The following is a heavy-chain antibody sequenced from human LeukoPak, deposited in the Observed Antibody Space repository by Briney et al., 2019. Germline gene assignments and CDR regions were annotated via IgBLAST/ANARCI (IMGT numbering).Heavy chain of an antibody. CDR1: GGSITSTNY. CDR3: AREGGPYRPLDY. V-gene: IGHV4-4*02. Sequence: SETLSLTCGVSGGSITSTNYWTRVRQPLGKGLEWIGEVNLQGSTNYNPSLMGRVAISVDMSENHISLQLTSVTAADTAVYYCAREGGPYRPLDYSGQGTLVTVSS. J-gene: IGHJ4*02. CDR2: VNLQGST.